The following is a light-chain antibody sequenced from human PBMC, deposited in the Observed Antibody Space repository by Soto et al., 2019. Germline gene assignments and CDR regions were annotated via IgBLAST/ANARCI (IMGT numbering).Light chain of an antibody. CDR1: QSVSIN. V-gene: IGKV3D-15*01. CDR2: DAS. J-gene: IGKJ1*01. Sequence: EIVMTQSPGTLSVSPGERAPLSCRASQSVSINLAWYQQKPGQAPRLLIYDASTRATGIPARFSGSGSGTEFTLTISRLEPEDFAVYYCQQYGGSPRTFGQGTKVDIK. CDR3: QQYGGSPRT.